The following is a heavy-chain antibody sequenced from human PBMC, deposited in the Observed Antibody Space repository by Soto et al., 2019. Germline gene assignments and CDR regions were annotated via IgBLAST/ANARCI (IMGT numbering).Heavy chain of an antibody. CDR2: IYHSGST. CDR3: ARESYSSHDPKAFDI. V-gene: IGHV4-4*02. CDR1: SGSISSSNW. J-gene: IGHJ3*02. D-gene: IGHD5-18*01. Sequence: SETLSLTCAVSSGSISSSNWWSWVRQPPGKGLEWIGEIYHSGSTNYNPSLKSRVTISVDKSKNQFSLKLSSVTAADTAVYYCARESYSSHDPKAFDIWGQGTMVTVSS.